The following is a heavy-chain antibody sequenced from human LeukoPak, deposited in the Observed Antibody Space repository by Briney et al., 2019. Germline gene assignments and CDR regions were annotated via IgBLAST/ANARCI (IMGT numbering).Heavy chain of an antibody. Sequence: GGSLRLSCAASGFTFSTYGMHWVPQSPGKGLEWVAVIWNDGSNKYYADSVKGRFTISRDISKNTLHLQMNSLRAEDTAIYYCARGGIAAADIDYWGQGTLVTVSS. J-gene: IGHJ4*02. CDR1: GFTFSTYG. V-gene: IGHV3-33*01. CDR3: ARGGIAAADIDY. CDR2: IWNDGSNK. D-gene: IGHD6-13*01.